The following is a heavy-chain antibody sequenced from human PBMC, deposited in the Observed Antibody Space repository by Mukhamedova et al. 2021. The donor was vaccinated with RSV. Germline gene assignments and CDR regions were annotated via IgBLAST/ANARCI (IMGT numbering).Heavy chain of an antibody. D-gene: IGHD3-10*01. CDR2: ISYDGSNK. V-gene: IGHV3-30*04. CDR3: ARDRAMVRGVIKLYYYGMDV. Sequence: QAPGKGLEWVAVISYDGSNKYYADSVKGRFTISRDNSKNTLYLQMNSRRAEDTAVYYCARDRAMVRGVIKLYYYGMDVWGQGTTV. J-gene: IGHJ6*02.